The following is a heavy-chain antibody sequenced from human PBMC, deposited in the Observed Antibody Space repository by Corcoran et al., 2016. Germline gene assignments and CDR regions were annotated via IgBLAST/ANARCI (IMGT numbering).Heavy chain of an antibody. CDR3: ARVLPHYYDSSGGALDI. CDR1: GFTVSSNY. J-gene: IGHJ3*02. V-gene: IGHV3-53*01. D-gene: IGHD3-22*01. Sequence: EVQLVESGGGLIQPGGSLRLSCAASGFTVSSNYMSWVRQAPGKGLEWVSVIYSGGSTYYADSVKGRFTISRDNSKNTLYLQMNSLRAEDTAVYYCARVLPHYYDSSGGALDIWGQGTMVTVSS. CDR2: IYSGGST.